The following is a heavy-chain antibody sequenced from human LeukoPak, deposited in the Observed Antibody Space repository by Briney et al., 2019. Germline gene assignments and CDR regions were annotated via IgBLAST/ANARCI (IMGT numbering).Heavy chain of an antibody. Sequence: GGSLRLSCAASGFNFANHAMSWVRQAPGKGLEWVSAISGSGGSTYYADSVKGRFTISRDNSKNTLYLQMNSLRAEDTAVYYCAKPMTTVTAGDFDYWGQGTLVTVSS. D-gene: IGHD4-17*01. CDR2: ISGSGGST. CDR3: AKPMTTVTAGDFDY. V-gene: IGHV3-23*01. CDR1: GFNFANHA. J-gene: IGHJ4*02.